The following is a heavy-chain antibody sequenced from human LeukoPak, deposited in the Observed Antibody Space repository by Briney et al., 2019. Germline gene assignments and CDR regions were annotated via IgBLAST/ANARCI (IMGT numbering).Heavy chain of an antibody. V-gene: IGHV3-30*18. D-gene: IGHD2-2*01. CDR2: ISYDGSNK. CDR1: GFTFSSYG. J-gene: IGHJ6*02. Sequence: PGRSLRLSCAASGFTFSSYGMHWVRQAPGKGLEWVAVISYDGSNKYYADSVKGRFTISRDNSKNTLYLQMNSLRAEYTAVYYCAKAPAAIGGYYYGMDVWGQGTTVTVSS. CDR3: AKAPAAIGGYYYGMDV.